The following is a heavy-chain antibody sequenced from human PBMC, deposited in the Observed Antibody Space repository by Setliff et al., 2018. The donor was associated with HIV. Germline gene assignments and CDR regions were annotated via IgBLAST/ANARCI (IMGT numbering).Heavy chain of an antibody. CDR1: GGSISSSSYY. CDR2: IYYSGST. D-gene: IGHD2-21*02. Sequence: SETLSLTCTVSGGSISSSSYYWGWIRQPPGKGPEWIGYIYYSGSTTYNPSPASRLTMSIDTSRKQFSLTLSSVTAADTAVYYCARAMRGVVVTNMYYYYGMDVWGQGTTVTVS. CDR3: ARAMRGVVVTNMYYYYGMDV. J-gene: IGHJ6*02. V-gene: IGHV4-61*05.